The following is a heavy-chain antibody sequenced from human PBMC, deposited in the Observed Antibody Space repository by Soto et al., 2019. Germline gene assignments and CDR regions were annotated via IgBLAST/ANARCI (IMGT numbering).Heavy chain of an antibody. CDR1: GFTFTGHY. D-gene: IGHD1-26*01. CDR2: INPNSGGT. CDR3: AKSGSLFRPSLGYFDY. V-gene: IGHV1-2*02. J-gene: IGHJ4*02. Sequence: ASVKVSCKASGFTFTGHYIHWLRQAPGQGLEWMGWINPNSGGTSYAQKFQGRVTMTRDTSITTAYMELSRLSSDDTAVYYCAKSGSLFRPSLGYFDYWGQGTLVTVSS.